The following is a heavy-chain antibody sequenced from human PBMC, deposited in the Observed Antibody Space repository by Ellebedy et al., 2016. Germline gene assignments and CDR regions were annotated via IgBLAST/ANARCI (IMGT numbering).Heavy chain of an antibody. Sequence: GESLKISCAASGLTLTNFAMSWVRQAPGKGLEWVSSIFGSDNTLYADSVKGRFTISRDNSKNTLYLQMNSLRAEDTAVYYCAKDMGLWQYAFDYWGQGTLVTVSS. CDR2: IFGSDNT. CDR3: AKDMGLWQYAFDY. CDR1: GLTLTNFA. D-gene: IGHD4/OR15-4a*01. V-gene: IGHV3-23*01. J-gene: IGHJ4*02.